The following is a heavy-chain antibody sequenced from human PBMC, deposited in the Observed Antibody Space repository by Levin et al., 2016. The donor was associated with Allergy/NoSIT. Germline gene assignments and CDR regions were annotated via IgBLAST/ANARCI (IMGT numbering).Heavy chain of an antibody. Sequence: ESLKISCTVSGGSISSYYWSWIRQPPGKGLEWIGYIYYSGSTNYNPSLKSRVTISVDTSKNQFSLKLSSVTAADTAVYYCARHDKSGYSYGIEYYFDYWGQGTLVTVSS. CDR2: IYYSGST. J-gene: IGHJ4*02. CDR3: ARHDKSGYSYGIEYYFDY. CDR1: GGSISSYY. V-gene: IGHV4-59*08. D-gene: IGHD5-18*01.